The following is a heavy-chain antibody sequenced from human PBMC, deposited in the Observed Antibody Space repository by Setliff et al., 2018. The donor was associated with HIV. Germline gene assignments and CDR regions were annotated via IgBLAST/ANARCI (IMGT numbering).Heavy chain of an antibody. CDR3: AIDGLSYNILPGSIAYFHSGMDV. V-gene: IGHV1-69*05. J-gene: IGHJ6*02. CDR2: STPLLDTT. CDR1: GGTFSSYG. D-gene: IGHD3-9*01. Sequence: GASVKVSCKASGGTFSSYGITWVRQAPGQGLEWMGGSTPLLDTTNYAQKFQGRVTITTDESTNTVYMELSSLRSDDTAVYYCAIDGLSYNILPGSIAYFHSGMDVWGQGTTVTVSS.